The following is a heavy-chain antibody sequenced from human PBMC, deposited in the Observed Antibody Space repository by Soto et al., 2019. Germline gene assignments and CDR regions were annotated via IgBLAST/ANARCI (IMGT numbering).Heavy chain of an antibody. V-gene: IGHV1-69*02. J-gene: IGHJ4*02. D-gene: IGHD5-12*01. CDR3: ARGEGGYSGYDFGYYFDY. CDR2: IIPILGIA. Sequence: QVQLVQSGAEVKKPGSSVKVSCKASGGTFSSYTISWVRQAPGQGLEWMGRIIPILGIANYAQKFQGRVTITADKSTSTAYMEVSSLRSEDTAVYYCARGEGGYSGYDFGYYFDYWGQGTLVTVSS. CDR1: GGTFSSYT.